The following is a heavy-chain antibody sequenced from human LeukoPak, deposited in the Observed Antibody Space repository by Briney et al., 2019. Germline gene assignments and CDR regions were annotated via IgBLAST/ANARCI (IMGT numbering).Heavy chain of an antibody. D-gene: IGHD2-15*01. J-gene: IGHJ4*02. CDR2: IYPGDSDT. CDR1: GYSFTSYW. Sequence: GESLKISCMGSGYSFTSYWIGWVRQMPGKGLEWMGIIYPGDSDTRYSPSFQGQVTISADKSISTAYLQWSNLKASDTAMYYCARHTSIGYCSGGSCPEGNDYWGQGTLVTVSS. CDR3: ARHTSIGYCSGGSCPEGNDY. V-gene: IGHV5-51*01.